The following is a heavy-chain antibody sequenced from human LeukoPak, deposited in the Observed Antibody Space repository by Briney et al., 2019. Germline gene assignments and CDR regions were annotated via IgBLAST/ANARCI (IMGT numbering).Heavy chain of an antibody. V-gene: IGHV1-3*01. CDR1: GYTFNNYA. CDR3: ARERGRDSSGYYLPWAFDI. CDR2: INAGNGNT. J-gene: IGHJ3*02. Sequence: GASVKVSCKASGYTFNNYAMHWLRQAPGQSLEWMGWINAGNGNTEYSQKFQGRVTITADESTSTAYMELSSLRSEDTAVYYCARERGRDSSGYYLPWAFDIWGQGTMVTVSS. D-gene: IGHD3-22*01.